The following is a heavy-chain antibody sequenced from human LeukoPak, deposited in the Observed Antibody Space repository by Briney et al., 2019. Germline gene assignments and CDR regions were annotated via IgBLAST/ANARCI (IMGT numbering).Heavy chain of an antibody. D-gene: IGHD5-12*01. Sequence: GGSLRLSCAASGFTFSSYAMHWVRQAPGKGLGWVALISYDGSNTYYADSVKGRFTISRDNSKNTLYLQMNSLRAEDTAVYYCARGSTFTKWLRSMGARGLDYWGQGTLVTVSS. CDR1: GFTFSSYA. CDR3: ARGSTFTKWLRSMGARGLDY. V-gene: IGHV3-30*04. J-gene: IGHJ4*02. CDR2: ISYDGSNT.